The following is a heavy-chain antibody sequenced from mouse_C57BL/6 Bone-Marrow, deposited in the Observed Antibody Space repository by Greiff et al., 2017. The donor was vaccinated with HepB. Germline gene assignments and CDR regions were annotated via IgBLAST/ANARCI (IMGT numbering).Heavy chain of an antibody. D-gene: IGHD1-1*01. CDR1: GYSFTGYY. V-gene: IGHV1-42*01. CDR3: ARSPLYYGRAWFAY. Sequence: EVQGVESGPELVKPGASVKISCKASGYSFTGYYMNWVKQSPEKSLEWIGEINPSTGGTTYNQKFKAKATLTVDKSSSTAYMQLKSLTSEDSAVYYCARSPLYYGRAWFAYWGQGTLVTVSA. J-gene: IGHJ3*01. CDR2: INPSTGGT.